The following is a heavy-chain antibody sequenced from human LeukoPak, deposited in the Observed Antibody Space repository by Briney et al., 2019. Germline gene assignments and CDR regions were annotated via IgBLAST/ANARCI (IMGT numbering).Heavy chain of an antibody. CDR2: IIPILGIA. V-gene: IGHV1-69*04. CDR1: GGTFSSYA. CDR3: ATEYSSGWYNY. J-gene: IGHJ4*02. Sequence: ASVKVSCKASGGTFSSYAISWVRQAPGQGLEWMGRIIPILGIANYAQKFQGRVTITADKSTITAYMELSSLRSEDTAVYYCATEYSSGWYNYWGQGTLVTVSS. D-gene: IGHD6-19*01.